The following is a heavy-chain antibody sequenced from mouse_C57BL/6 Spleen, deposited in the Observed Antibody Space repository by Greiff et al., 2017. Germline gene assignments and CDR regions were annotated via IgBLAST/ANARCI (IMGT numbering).Heavy chain of an antibody. CDR2: IDPEDGET. CDR1: GFNIKDYY. Sequence: EVQLQQSGAELVKPGASVKLSCTASGFNIKDYYMHWVKQRTEQGLEWIGRIDPEDGETKYAPKFQGKATITADTSSNTAYLQLRNLTSEDTAVYYFASGRPTMVTTGDDWGQGTTLTVSS. D-gene: IGHD2-9*01. CDR3: ASGRPTMVTTGDD. V-gene: IGHV14-2*01. J-gene: IGHJ2*01.